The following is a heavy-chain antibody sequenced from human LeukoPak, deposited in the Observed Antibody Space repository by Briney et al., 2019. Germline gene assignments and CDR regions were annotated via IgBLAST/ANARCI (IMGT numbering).Heavy chain of an antibody. D-gene: IGHD2-2*01. CDR3: AREGYCNITSCPRGAIDL. J-gene: IGHJ3*01. V-gene: IGHV3-48*01. CDR2: ISSRSSTK. Sequence: PGGSLRLSCAASGVTFSNYTMNWVRQAPWKGLEWVSYISSRSSTKYYTDSVKGRFTISRENAKNSLYLQMNSLRAEDTAVYYCAREGYCNITSCPRGAIDLWGQGTEVTVSS. CDR1: GVTFSNYT.